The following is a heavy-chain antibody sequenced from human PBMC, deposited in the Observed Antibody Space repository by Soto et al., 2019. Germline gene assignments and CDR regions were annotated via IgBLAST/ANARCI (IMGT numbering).Heavy chain of an antibody. Sequence: PGGSLRLSCTASGFTFGDYAMIWFRQAPGNGLEWVGFITSKAYGGTTEYAATVKGRFTISRDDSKSIAYLQMNSLKTDDTAVYYCSRVPPNNRGAPLDYWGQGTLVTVSS. CDR2: ITSKAYGGTT. CDR1: GFTFGDYA. CDR3: SRVPPNNRGAPLDY. J-gene: IGHJ4*02. V-gene: IGHV3-49*03. D-gene: IGHD3-10*01.